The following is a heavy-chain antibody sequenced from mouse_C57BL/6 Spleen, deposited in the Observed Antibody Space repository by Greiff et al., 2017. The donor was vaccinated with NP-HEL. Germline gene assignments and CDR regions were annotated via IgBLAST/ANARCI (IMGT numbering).Heavy chain of an antibody. J-gene: IGHJ3*01. D-gene: IGHD2-1*01. CDR3: ARDDGGYGNLFAY. Sequence: EVKLVESGGGLVKPGGSLKLSCAASGFTFSSYAMSWVRQTPEKRLEWVATISDGGSYTYYPDNVKGRFTISRDNAKNNLYLQMSHLKSEDTAMYYCARDDGGYGNLFAYWGQGTLVTVSA. CDR1: GFTFSSYA. V-gene: IGHV5-4*01. CDR2: ISDGGSYT.